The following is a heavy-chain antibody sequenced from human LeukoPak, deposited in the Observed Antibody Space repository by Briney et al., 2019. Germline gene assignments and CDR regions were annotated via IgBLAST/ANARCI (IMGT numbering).Heavy chain of an antibody. CDR2: IYHSGSP. Sequence: SETLSLTCTVSGYSISSGYFWVWIRQPPGKGLEWIGSIYHSGSPYYNPALKSRVTMSLDTSKNQFSLKLSSVTAADTAVYYCAREVDSQDYWGQGTLVTVSS. D-gene: IGHD1-26*01. J-gene: IGHJ4*02. V-gene: IGHV4-38-2*02. CDR3: AREVDSQDY. CDR1: GYSISSGYF.